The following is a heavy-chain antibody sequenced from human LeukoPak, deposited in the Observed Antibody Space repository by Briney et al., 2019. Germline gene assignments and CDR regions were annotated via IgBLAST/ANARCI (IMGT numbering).Heavy chain of an antibody. V-gene: IGHV4-30-4*02. D-gene: IGHD1-26*01. Sequence: PSETLSLTCTVSGGSISSGDYYWSWIRQPPGKGLEWIGYIYYSGSTYYNPSLKSRVTISVDTSKNQFSLNLKSVTAADTAVYYCARVGARDTFDIWGQGTMVTVSS. CDR2: IYYSGST. CDR1: GGSISSGDYY. CDR3: ARVGARDTFDI. J-gene: IGHJ3*02.